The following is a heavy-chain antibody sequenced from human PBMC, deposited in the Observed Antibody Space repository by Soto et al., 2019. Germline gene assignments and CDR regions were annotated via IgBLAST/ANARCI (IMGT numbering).Heavy chain of an antibody. CDR1: GFTFDDYA. D-gene: IGHD3-3*01. CDR2: IGWDGGST. J-gene: IGHJ6*02. V-gene: IGHV3-43D*04. Sequence: GGSLRLSCAAAGFTFDDYAMHWVRQAPGKGLEWVSLIGWDGGSTYYADSVKGRFTISRDNSKNSLYLQMNSLRAEDTALYYCAKEFFGVVIMSGMDVWGQGTTVTVSS. CDR3: AKEFFGVVIMSGMDV.